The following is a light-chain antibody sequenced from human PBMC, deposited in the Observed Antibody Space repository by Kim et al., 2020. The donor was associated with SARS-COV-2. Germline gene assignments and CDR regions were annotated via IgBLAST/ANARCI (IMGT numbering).Light chain of an antibody. CDR2: EDT. V-gene: IGLV3-10*01. CDR3: YSTDSSGNHRV. J-gene: IGLJ3*02. CDR1: ALPKKY. Sequence: SYELTQPPSVSVPPGQTARITCSGDALPKKYAYWYQQESGQAPALVIYEDTKRPSGIPERFSGSSSGTMATLTIRGAQVEDEGDYYCYSTDSSGNHRVFGGGTQLTVL.